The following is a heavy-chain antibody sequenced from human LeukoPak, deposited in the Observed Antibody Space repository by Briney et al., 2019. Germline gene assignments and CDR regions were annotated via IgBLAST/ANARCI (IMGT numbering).Heavy chain of an antibody. V-gene: IGHV4-39*01. CDR1: GGSISSSSYY. J-gene: IGHJ4*02. D-gene: IGHD3-22*01. CDR2: IYYSGST. Sequence: PSETLSLTCTVSGGSISSSSYYWGWIRQPPGKGLEWIGSIYYSGSTYYNPSLKSRVTISVDTSKNQFSLKLSSVTAADTAVYYCASQSSYSLAHDYWGQGTLVTVSS. CDR3: ASQSSYSLAHDY.